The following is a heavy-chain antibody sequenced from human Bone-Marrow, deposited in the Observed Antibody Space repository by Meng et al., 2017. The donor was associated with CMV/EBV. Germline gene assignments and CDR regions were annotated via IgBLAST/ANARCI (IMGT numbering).Heavy chain of an antibody. D-gene: IGHD3-3*01. CDR2: INHSGST. V-gene: IGHV4-34*01. CDR3: ARGDFWSGYPFDY. Sequence: GSLRLSCAVYGGSFSGYYWSWIRQPPGKGLEWIGEINHSGSTNYNPSLKSRVTISVDTSKNQFSLKLSSVTAADTAVYYCARGDFWSGYPFDYWGQGTLVTVSS. CDR1: GGSFSGYY. J-gene: IGHJ4*02.